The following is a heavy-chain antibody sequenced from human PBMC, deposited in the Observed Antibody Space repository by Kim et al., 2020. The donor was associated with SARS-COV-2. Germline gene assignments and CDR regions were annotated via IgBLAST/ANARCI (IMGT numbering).Heavy chain of an antibody. CDR1: GFTFSNYA. CDR2: ISNSGRTT. Sequence: GVSLRLSRAASGFTFSNYAMNWVRKAPGKGLEWVSSISNSGRTTNYADSVKGRFTMSRDNSNNTLYLQMNSLRADDTALYYCAKEGVVVSTAGTLQFDY. V-gene: IGHV3-23*01. J-gene: IGHJ4*01. D-gene: IGHD6-13*01. CDR3: AKEGVVVSTAGTLQFDY.